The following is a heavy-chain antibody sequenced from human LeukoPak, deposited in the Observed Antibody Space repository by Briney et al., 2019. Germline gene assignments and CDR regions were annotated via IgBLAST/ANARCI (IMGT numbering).Heavy chain of an antibody. Sequence: PGGSLRLSCAASGFTFSSYTMSWVRQARGKGREWVSVISASGGTTYYADSVKGRFTISRDNSKNTLYLQMNSLRGEDTAVYYCAKTRPGPAATFYYYGLDVWGKGTTVTVSS. V-gene: IGHV3-23*01. J-gene: IGHJ6*04. D-gene: IGHD2-2*01. CDR3: AKTRPGPAATFYYYGLDV. CDR2: ISASGGTT. CDR1: GFTFSSYT.